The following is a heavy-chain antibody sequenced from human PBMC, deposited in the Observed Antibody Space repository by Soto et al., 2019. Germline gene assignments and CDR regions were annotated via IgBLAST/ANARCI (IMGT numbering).Heavy chain of an antibody. D-gene: IGHD1-26*01. CDR3: ARLSPYSGSYSPDY. J-gene: IGHJ4*02. Sequence: QLQLQESGPGLVKPSETLSLTCTVSGGSISSSSYYWGWMRQPPGKGLEWIGSIYYSGSTYYNPSLKSRVTISVDTSKNQFSLKLSSVTAADTAVYYCARLSPYSGSYSPDYWGQGTLVTVSS. V-gene: IGHV4-39*01. CDR1: GGSISSSSYY. CDR2: IYYSGST.